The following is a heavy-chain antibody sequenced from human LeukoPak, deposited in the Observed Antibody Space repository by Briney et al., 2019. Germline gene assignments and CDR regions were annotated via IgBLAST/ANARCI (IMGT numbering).Heavy chain of an antibody. CDR1: GGSISHYY. J-gene: IGHJ6*02. Sequence: PSETLSLTCTVSGGSISHYYWSWIRQPPGKGPEWIGYIYYTGTTNYNPSFKSRVTISVDTSKNQFSLKLNSVTAADTAVYYCAREDPQTKVPEGMDVWGQGTTVTVSS. CDR3: AREDPQTKVPEGMDV. V-gene: IGHV4-59*01. D-gene: IGHD4/OR15-4a*01. CDR2: IYYTGTT.